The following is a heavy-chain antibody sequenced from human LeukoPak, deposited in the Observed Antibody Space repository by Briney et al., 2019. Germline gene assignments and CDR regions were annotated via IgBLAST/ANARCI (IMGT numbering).Heavy chain of an antibody. Sequence: SETLSLTCTVSGGSISSYYWSWIRQPPGKGLEWIGYIYYSGSTNYNPSLKSRVTISVDTSKNQFSLKQSSLNAGDTDVYYCATSGALAPRFEYWGQGTLVTVSS. CDR1: GGSISSYY. CDR3: ATSGALAPRFEY. CDR2: IYYSGST. D-gene: IGHD3-10*01. V-gene: IGHV4-59*12. J-gene: IGHJ4*02.